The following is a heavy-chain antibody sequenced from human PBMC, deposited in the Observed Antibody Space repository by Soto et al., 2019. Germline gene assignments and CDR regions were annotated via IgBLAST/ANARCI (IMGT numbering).Heavy chain of an antibody. J-gene: IGHJ4*02. Sequence: SETLSLTCAVSGDSITTNKWWSWVRQPPGKGLEWIGEVYHTGLTNYNSSLKSRVTMSVDTSKNQFSLKLTSVTAADTAMYYCARDVAVPGESDRFDQWGQGTLVTVSS. D-gene: IGHD6-19*01. CDR3: ARDVAVPGESDRFDQ. CDR2: VYHTGLT. CDR1: GDSITTNKW. V-gene: IGHV4-4*02.